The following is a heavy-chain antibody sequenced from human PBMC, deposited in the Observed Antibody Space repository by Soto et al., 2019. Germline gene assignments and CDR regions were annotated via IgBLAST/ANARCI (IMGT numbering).Heavy chain of an antibody. D-gene: IGHD3-10*01. CDR3: ARELRFGEDYCGMDV. CDR2: IYYSGST. J-gene: IGHJ6*02. V-gene: IGHV4-31*03. CDR1: GGSISSGGYY. Sequence: PSETLSLTCTVSGGSISSGGYYWSWIRQHPGKGLEWIGCIYYSGSTYYNPSLKSRVTISVDTSKNQFSLRLSSVTAADTAVYYCARELRFGEDYCGMDVWGQGTTVTVSS.